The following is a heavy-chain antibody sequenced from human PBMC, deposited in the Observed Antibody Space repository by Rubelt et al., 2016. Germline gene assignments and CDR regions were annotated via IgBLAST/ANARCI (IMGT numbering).Heavy chain of an antibody. CDR1: GYSFTSYW. J-gene: IGHJ4*02. D-gene: IGHD5-18*01. CDR3: ARLLQLWPFDY. V-gene: IGHV5-51*01. Sequence: EVQLVQSGAEVKKPGESLKISCKGSGYSFTSYWIGWVRQMPGKGLEWMGIIYPGDSDTRYSLSCQGRVAVSADKSISTAYLKWTSLKASDTAMYYCARLLQLWPFDYWGQGTLVTVSS. CDR2: IYPGDSDT.